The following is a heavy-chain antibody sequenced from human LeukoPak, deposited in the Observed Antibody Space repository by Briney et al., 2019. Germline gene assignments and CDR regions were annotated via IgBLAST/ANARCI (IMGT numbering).Heavy chain of an antibody. Sequence: PGRSLRLSCAATGLTFSSYAMHWVRQAPGKGLEWVAVISYDGSNKYYADSVKGRFTISRDNSKNTLYLQMNSLRAEDTAVYYCAGEGRSYYDYWGQGTLVTVSS. J-gene: IGHJ4*02. CDR3: AGEGRSYYDY. D-gene: IGHD3-10*01. CDR1: GLTFSSYA. CDR2: ISYDGSNK. V-gene: IGHV3-30-3*01.